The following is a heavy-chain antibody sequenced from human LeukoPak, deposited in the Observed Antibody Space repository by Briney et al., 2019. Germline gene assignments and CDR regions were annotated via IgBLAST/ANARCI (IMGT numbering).Heavy chain of an antibody. D-gene: IGHD3-22*01. J-gene: IGHJ4*02. CDR1: GFTSSCYA. CDR2: ISGSGGST. Sequence: SGGSLRLSWAASGFTSSCYAMCWLRQAPGKGLEWVSAISGSGGSTYYADSVKGRFTISRDNSKNTLYLQMNSLRAEETAVYYCAKAGGRGTMIVVVIPVYYFAYWGQGTLVTVSS. V-gene: IGHV3-23*01. CDR3: AKAGGRGTMIVVVIPVYYFAY.